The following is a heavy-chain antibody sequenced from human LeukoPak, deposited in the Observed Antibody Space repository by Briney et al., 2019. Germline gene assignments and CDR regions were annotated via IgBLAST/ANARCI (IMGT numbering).Heavy chain of an antibody. V-gene: IGHV3-30*02. Sequence: GGSLRLSCAASGFTFSSYGMHWVRQAPGKGLEWVAFIRYDGSNKYYADSVKGRFTISRDNSKNTLYLQMNSLRAEDTAVYYCAKFSAWFGEVYRFMDVWGKGTTVTVRS. D-gene: IGHD3-10*01. J-gene: IGHJ6*04. CDR1: GFTFSSYG. CDR2: IRYDGSNK. CDR3: AKFSAWFGEVYRFMDV.